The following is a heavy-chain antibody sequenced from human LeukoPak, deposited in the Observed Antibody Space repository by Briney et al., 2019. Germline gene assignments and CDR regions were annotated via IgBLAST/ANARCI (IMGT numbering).Heavy chain of an antibody. D-gene: IGHD4-23*01. Sequence: PSETLSLTCTVSGGSISSYYWSWIRQPPGKGLEWIGYIYYSGSTNYNPSLKSRVTISVDTSKNQFSLKLSSVTAADTAVYYCARSRDYGGNFLFDYWGQGTLVTVSS. J-gene: IGHJ4*02. CDR3: ARSRDYGGNFLFDY. V-gene: IGHV4-59*08. CDR2: IYYSGST. CDR1: GGSISSYY.